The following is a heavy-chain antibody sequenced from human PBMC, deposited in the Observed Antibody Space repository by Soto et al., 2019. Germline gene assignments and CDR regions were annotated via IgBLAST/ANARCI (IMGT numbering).Heavy chain of an antibody. CDR1: GYTFTTYS. Sequence: QVQLVQSGAEVKRPGASVNVSCKASGYTFTTYSLSRVRQAPGQGLEWMGWISPFNGDATYAQKFQDRVTLTTDTSTSTAYMELRRLRDDDTAVYYCARVADIVLIPALDYWGRGTLVIVSS. CDR2: ISPFNGDA. D-gene: IGHD2-8*02. V-gene: IGHV1-18*04. CDR3: ARVADIVLIPALDY. J-gene: IGHJ4*02.